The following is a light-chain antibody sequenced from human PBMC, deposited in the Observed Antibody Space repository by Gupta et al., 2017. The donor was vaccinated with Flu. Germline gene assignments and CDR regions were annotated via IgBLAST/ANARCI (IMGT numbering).Light chain of an antibody. CDR3: QQYDDWPPWT. Sequence: VMQQPPAILSVSRGQSATLSCRASQSVCDNVAWYQQKRGQAPRLLIYGASTRATGIPARFSGSGSGTEFTLTISSLQSDDFAIYYCQQYDDWPPWTFGQGT. J-gene: IGKJ1*01. V-gene: IGKV3-15*01. CDR2: GAS. CDR1: QSVCDN.